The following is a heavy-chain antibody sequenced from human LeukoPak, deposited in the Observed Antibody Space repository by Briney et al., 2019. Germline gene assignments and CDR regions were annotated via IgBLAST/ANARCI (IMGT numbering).Heavy chain of an antibody. V-gene: IGHV1-24*01. J-gene: IGHJ1*01. CDR3: ATQLGIAVAATGEYFQH. D-gene: IGHD6-19*01. Sequence: ASVKVSCKVSGYTLTELSMHWVRQAPGKGLEWMGGFDPEDGETIYAQKFQGRVTMTEDTSTDTAYMELSSLRSGDTAVYYCATQLGIAVAATGEYFQHWGQGTLVTVSS. CDR1: GYTLTELS. CDR2: FDPEDGET.